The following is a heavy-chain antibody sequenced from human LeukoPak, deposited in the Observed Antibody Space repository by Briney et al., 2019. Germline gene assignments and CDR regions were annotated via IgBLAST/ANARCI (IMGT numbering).Heavy chain of an antibody. CDR2: IYHSGST. D-gene: IGHD2-2*02. CDR1: GGSIDSNNW. J-gene: IGHJ6*03. V-gene: IGHV4-4*02. CDR3: ARGGARRCSSTSCYTGSIYYYYYMDV. Sequence: SETLSLTCAVSGGSIDSNNWWSWVRQSPGKGLEWIGEIYHSGSTNYNPSLKSRVTISVDKSKNQFSLKLSSVTAADTAVYYCARGGARRCSSTSCYTGSIYYYYYMDVWGKGTTVTVSS.